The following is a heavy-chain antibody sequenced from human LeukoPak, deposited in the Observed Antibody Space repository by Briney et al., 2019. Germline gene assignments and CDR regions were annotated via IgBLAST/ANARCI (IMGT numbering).Heavy chain of an antibody. CDR3: ARDLTHRRNYDNSGYQIVPAF. J-gene: IGHJ4*02. D-gene: IGHD3-22*01. Sequence: ASVNVSCKSSGYIFTNFGSSWVRQARGQGLEWMGWIRGYNGNTKYVQKFQGRVTMTTDTSTSTAYMELRSLRSDDTAVYYCARDLTHRRNYDNSGYQIVPAFWGQGTLVTVSS. V-gene: IGHV1-18*01. CDR1: GYIFTNFG. CDR2: IRGYNGNT.